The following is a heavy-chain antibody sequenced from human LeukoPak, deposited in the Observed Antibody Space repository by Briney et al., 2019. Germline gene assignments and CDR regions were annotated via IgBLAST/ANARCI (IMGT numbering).Heavy chain of an antibody. D-gene: IGHD2-15*01. Sequence: ASVTVSCTASGGTFSSYAISWVRQAPGQGLEWMGRINPNSGGTIYAQKFQGRVTMTRDTSISTAYMELSRLRSDDTAVYYCARDPYCSGGSCYSDGWFDPWGQGTLVTVSS. V-gene: IGHV1-2*06. CDR3: ARDPYCSGGSCYSDGWFDP. J-gene: IGHJ5*02. CDR2: INPNSGGT. CDR1: GGTFSSYA.